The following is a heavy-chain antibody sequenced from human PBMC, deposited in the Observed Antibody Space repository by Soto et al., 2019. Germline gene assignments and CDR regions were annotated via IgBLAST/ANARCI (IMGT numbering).Heavy chain of an antibody. J-gene: IGHJ6*02. V-gene: IGHV4-4*07. Sequence: SETLSLTCAVSGGSISSSNWWSWIRQPAGKGLEWIGRIYTSASTNYSPSLKGRLTLSVDTSKNQVSLKLTSVTAADTAIYYCAKDREEGYNFYYGMDVWGQGATVTVSS. CDR3: AKDREEGYNFYYGMDV. CDR1: GGSISSSNW. D-gene: IGHD3-10*01. CDR2: IYTSAST.